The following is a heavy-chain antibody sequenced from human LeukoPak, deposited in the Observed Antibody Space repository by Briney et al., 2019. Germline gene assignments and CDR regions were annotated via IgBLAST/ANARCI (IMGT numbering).Heavy chain of an antibody. D-gene: IGHD4-17*01. J-gene: IGHJ5*02. CDR1: GFTFTSYW. Sequence: GGSLRLSCAASGFTFTSYWMNWVRQAPGKGLEWVALINPDGSRTNYVDSVKGRFTISRDNAENSLYLQMNSLRAEDMAVYYCARGLGYGALDPWGQGTLSPSPQ. CDR2: INPDGSRT. V-gene: IGHV3-7*01. CDR3: ARGLGYGALDP.